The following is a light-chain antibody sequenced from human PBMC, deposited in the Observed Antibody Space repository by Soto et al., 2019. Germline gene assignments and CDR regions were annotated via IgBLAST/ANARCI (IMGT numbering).Light chain of an antibody. V-gene: IGLV3-21*01. CDR2: YDS. CDR1: NIGSKS. CDR3: QVWDISSGHVV. Sequence: SYELTQPPSVSVAPGKTASVACGGSNIGSKSVHWYQKKSGQAPVLVKYYDSDRPSGIPERFSGSNSGNTATLTISRVEAGDEADYYCQVWDISSGHVVFGGGTKLTVL. J-gene: IGLJ3*02.